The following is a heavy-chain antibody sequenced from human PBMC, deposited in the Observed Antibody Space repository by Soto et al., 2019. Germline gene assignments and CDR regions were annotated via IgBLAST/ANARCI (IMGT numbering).Heavy chain of an antibody. V-gene: IGHV4-39*01. CDR1: GGSISSSSYY. Sequence: SETLSLTCTVSGGSISSSSYYWGWIRQPPGKGLEWIGSIYYSGSTYYNPSLKSRVTISVDTSKNQFSLKLSSVTAADTAVYYCARKSAVAPLDIWGQGKMVTVSS. CDR3: ARKSAVAPLDI. D-gene: IGHD6-19*01. J-gene: IGHJ3*02. CDR2: IYYSGST.